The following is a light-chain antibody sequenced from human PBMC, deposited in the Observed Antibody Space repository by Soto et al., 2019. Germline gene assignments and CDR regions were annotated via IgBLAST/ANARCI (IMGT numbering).Light chain of an antibody. J-gene: IGLJ1*01. CDR1: SSDVGGYNF. CDR2: DVT. CDR3: TSYTSGITYV. V-gene: IGLV2-14*03. Sequence: QSALTQPASVSGSPGPSITISCTGTSSDVGGYNFVSWYQHHPGKAPKLIIYDVTNRPSGISNRFSGSKSGNTASLTISGLQAEDEADYYCTSYTSGITYVFGTGTKLTVL.